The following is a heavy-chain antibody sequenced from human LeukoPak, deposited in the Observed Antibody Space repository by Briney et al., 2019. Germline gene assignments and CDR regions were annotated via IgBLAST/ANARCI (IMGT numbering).Heavy chain of an antibody. Sequence: GGSLRLSCAASGFTFSNYWMSWVRQAPGKGREWVANIRQEGSEKNYVDSVKGRFTIYRDNAKNSLFLQINSLRAEDTAVYYCARSPTEPTRVVASWGQGTLVTVSS. D-gene: IGHD5-12*01. J-gene: IGHJ4*02. CDR2: IRQEGSEK. CDR3: ARSPTEPTRVVAS. CDR1: GFTFSNYW. V-gene: IGHV3-7*01.